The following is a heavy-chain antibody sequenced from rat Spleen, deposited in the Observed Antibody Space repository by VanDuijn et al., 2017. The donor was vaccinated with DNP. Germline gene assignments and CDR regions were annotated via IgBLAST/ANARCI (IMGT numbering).Heavy chain of an antibody. V-gene: IGHV5-20*01. CDR3: TTDFERGY. D-gene: IGHD1-11*01. CDR1: GFTFSNYD. Sequence: EVQLVESGGGLVQPGRSLKLSCAASGFTFSNYDMAWVRQAPKKGLELVAYISYESSSTYHGDSVKGRFTISRDNAKNTLYLQMDSLRSEDTATYYCTTDFERGYWGQGVMVTVSS. J-gene: IGHJ2*01. CDR2: ISYESSST.